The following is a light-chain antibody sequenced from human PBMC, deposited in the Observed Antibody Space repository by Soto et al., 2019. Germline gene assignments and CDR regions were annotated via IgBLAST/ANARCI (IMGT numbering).Light chain of an antibody. V-gene: IGKV1-17*01. CDR2: AAS. Sequence: DIQMTQSPSSLSASVGDRVTITCRPSQDIGNDLGWFQLKPGKAPKRLIYAASRLQSGVPSRFSGSGSGTEFTLTISSLQPEDFASYYCLQQNTSPWTFGPGTKVDFK. CDR3: LQQNTSPWT. CDR1: QDIGND. J-gene: IGKJ1*01.